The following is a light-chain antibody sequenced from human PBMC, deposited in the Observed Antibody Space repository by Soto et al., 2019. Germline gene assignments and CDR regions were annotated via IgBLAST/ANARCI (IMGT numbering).Light chain of an antibody. Sequence: ERATLSCRASESVSSNLAWYKQKPGQAPRLLIYGASTRATGIPPRFSGSGSGTDFTLSISSLQSTDFAVYYCQQHGSSPITFGQGTRLEIK. CDR1: ESVSSN. J-gene: IGKJ5*01. V-gene: IGKV3D-15*02. CDR3: QQHGSSPIT. CDR2: GAS.